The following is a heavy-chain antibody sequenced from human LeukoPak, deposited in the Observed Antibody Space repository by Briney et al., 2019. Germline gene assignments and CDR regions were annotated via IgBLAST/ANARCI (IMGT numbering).Heavy chain of an antibody. Sequence: GGSLRLSCAASGFILSTYGMSWVRQAPGKGLEWVAAISASGGGTYYADSVKGRFTISRDNSKNILYLQVNSLRAEDTAVYYCARSSPGNYGDYQFDYWGQGTLVTVSS. CDR2: ISASGGGT. V-gene: IGHV3-23*01. J-gene: IGHJ4*02. D-gene: IGHD4-17*01. CDR3: ARSSPGNYGDYQFDY. CDR1: GFILSTYG.